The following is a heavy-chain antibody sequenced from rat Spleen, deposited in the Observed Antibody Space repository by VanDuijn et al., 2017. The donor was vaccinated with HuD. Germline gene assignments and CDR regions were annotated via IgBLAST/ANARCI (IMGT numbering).Heavy chain of an antibody. V-gene: IGHV5-25*01. CDR3: ARHNSGYGVMDA. D-gene: IGHD4-3*01. CDR1: EFTFSNYD. Sequence: EVQLVESGGGLVQPGRSMQLSCAASEFTFSNYDMAWVRQAPTKGLEWVATITSGGSNTYYPDSVKGRFTISRDNAKSTLYLQMDSLRSEDTATYYCARHNSGYGVMDAWGQGASVTVSS. CDR2: ITSGGSNT. J-gene: IGHJ4*01.